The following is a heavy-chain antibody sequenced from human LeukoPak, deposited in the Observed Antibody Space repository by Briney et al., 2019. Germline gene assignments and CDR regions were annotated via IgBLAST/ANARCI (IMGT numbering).Heavy chain of an antibody. CDR1: GFTFSSYE. J-gene: IGHJ4*02. CDR2: ISSSGSTI. V-gene: IGHV3-48*03. Sequence: GGSLRLSCAASGFTFSSYEMNWVRQAPGKGLEWVSYISSSGSTIYYADSVKGRFTISRDNAKNSLYPQMSSLRVEDSAVYYCARDPVQDFDFWGQGIMVTVSS. CDR3: ARDPVQDFDF.